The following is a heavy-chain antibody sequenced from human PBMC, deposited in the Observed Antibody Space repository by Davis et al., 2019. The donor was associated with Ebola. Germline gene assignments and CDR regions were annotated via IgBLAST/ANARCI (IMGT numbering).Heavy chain of an antibody. D-gene: IGHD4-17*01. J-gene: IGHJ3*01. CDR2: VSSSGTT. Sequence: MPGGSLRLSCTVSGDSIGTYYWSWIRQPPGKGLEWIGYVSSSGTTNYYPSLKRRITISLDTSKRQFSLRLTSVSASDTAQYYCARGDYYGTSGYYAFDLWGPGTMVIVSS. CDR1: GDSIGTYY. V-gene: IGHV4-59*01. CDR3: ARGDYYGTSGYYAFDL.